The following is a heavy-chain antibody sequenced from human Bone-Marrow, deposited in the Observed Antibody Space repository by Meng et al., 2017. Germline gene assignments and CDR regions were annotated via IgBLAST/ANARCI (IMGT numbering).Heavy chain of an antibody. V-gene: IGHV4-59*01. J-gene: IGHJ3*02. CDR1: GGSISSYY. CDR2: IYYSGST. D-gene: IGHD6-19*01. Sequence: GSLRLSCTVSGGSISSYYWSWIRQPPGKGLEWIGYIYYSGSTNYNPSLKSRVTISVDTSKNQFSLKLSSVTAADTAVYYCARHGIAVAGSDIWGQGTMVTVSS. CDR3: ARHGIAVAGSDI.